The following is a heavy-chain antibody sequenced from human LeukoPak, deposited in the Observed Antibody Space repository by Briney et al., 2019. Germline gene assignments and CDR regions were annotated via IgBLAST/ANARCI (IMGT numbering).Heavy chain of an antibody. D-gene: IGHD1-26*01. J-gene: IGHJ6*03. CDR3: ARGVGTGLYYYYYIDV. CDR1: GYRFTSYA. CDR2: INTNTGNP. V-gene: IGHV7-4-1*02. Sequence: GASVTVSCKTSGYRFTSYAMNWVRQAPGQGLQWMGWINTNTGNPTYAQDFTGRFVFSLDTSVSTAYLQISSLKAEDTAVYYCARGVGTGLYYYYYIDVWGKGTTVTVSS.